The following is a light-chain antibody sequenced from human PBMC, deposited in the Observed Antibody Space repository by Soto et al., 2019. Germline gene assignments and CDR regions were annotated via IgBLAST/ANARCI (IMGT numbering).Light chain of an antibody. CDR2: GAS. Sequence: EILLTQSPGTLSLSPGERATLSCRASQSVSSSYLAWYQQKPGQTPRLLIYGASNRATGIPDRLSGSGSGTDFTLTISRLEPEDFTVYYCQQYGSSGTFGQGTKVDIK. CDR3: QQYGSSGT. V-gene: IGKV3-20*01. J-gene: IGKJ1*01. CDR1: QSVSSSY.